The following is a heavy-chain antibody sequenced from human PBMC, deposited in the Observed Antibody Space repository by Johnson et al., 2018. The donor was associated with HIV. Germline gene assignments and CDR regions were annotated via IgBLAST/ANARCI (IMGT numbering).Heavy chain of an antibody. V-gene: IGHV3-30-3*01. D-gene: IGHD6-19*01. CDR1: GFTFSSYA. CDR3: AREGGAVASRGFDI. J-gene: IGHJ3*02. Sequence: QVQLVESGGGVVQPGRSLRLSCAASGFTFSSYAMHWVRQAPGKGLEWVAVISYDGSNKYYADSVKGRLTISRDNSKNTLYLQMNSLRAEDTAVYYCAREGGAVASRGFDIWGQGTMVTVSS. CDR2: ISYDGSNK.